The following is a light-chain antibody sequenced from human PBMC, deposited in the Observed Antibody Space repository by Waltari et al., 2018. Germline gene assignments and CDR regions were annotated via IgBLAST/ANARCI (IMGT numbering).Light chain of an antibody. CDR2: QAS. V-gene: IGKV1-5*03. J-gene: IGKJ1*01. CDR3: QQYNSGWT. Sequence: DIQMTQIPSTLSASVGDRVTITCRTSQNINSWLAWYQQKPGKVPKVLIYQASNVQSGIPSWFSGSGSGTEFTLTISSLEPDDSATYFCQQYNSGWTFGQGTKLEIK. CDR1: QNINSW.